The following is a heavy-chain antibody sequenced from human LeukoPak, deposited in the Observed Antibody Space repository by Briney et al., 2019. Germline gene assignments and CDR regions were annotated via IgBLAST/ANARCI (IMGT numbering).Heavy chain of an antibody. J-gene: IGHJ4*02. D-gene: IGHD5-12*01. CDR3: AKLRGTVATMGFAADY. V-gene: IGHV3-23*01. CDR1: GFTFINYA. CDR2: VSAGGGTS. Sequence: GGSLRLSCAASGFTFINYAMTWVRQAPGKGLEWVSAVSAGGGTSYYADSVKGRFTISRDTSNNTLFLQMNSLRAEDTALYYCAKLRGTVATMGFAADYWGQGTLVTVSS.